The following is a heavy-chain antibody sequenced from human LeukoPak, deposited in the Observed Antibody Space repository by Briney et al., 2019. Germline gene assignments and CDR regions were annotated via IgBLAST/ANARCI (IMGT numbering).Heavy chain of an antibody. CDR2: ISNGGHHT. J-gene: IGHJ4*02. V-gene: IGHV3-23*01. CDR1: GISFNNYG. CDR3: AKVISSYSGYDSY. Sequence: PGGSLRLSCAASGISFNNYGMSWVRQAPGKGLEWVSSISNGGHHTYYADSVRGRFTISRDNSKNTLYLQTDSLRAADTAVYYCAKVISSYSGYDSYWGQGTLVTVSS. D-gene: IGHD5-12*01.